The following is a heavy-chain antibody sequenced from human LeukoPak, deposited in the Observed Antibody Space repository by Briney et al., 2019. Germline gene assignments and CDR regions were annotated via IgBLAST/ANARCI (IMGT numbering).Heavy chain of an antibody. V-gene: IGHV3-64*02. D-gene: IGHD1-14*01. J-gene: IGHJ4*02. Sequence: GGSLRLSCAASGFTLTSFSMHWVRQSPGRGLEYVSAINYKRDTTYYADSVKGRFTISRDNSKNTLYLQMASLRDEDMGVYYCARVGPETAFDYWGQGTPVTVSS. CDR2: INYKRDTT. CDR1: GFTLTSFS. CDR3: ARVGPETAFDY.